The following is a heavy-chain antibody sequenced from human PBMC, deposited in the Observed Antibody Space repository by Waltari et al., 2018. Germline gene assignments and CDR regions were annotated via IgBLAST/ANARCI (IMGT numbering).Heavy chain of an antibody. CDR2: MNPNSGNT. V-gene: IGHV1-8*01. D-gene: IGHD2-21*02. CDR1: GYTFTSYD. J-gene: IGHJ5*02. CDR3: ARTSIVVGTANNWFDP. Sequence: QVQLVQSGAEVKKPGASVKVSCKASGYTFTSYDINWVRQATGQGLEGMGWMNPNSGNTGYAQKFQGRVTMTRNTSISTAYMELSSLRSEDTAVYYCARTSIVVGTANNWFDPWGQGTLVTVSS.